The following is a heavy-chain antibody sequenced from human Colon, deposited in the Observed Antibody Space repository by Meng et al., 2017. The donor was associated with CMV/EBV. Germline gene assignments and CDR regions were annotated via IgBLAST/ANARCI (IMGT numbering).Heavy chain of an antibody. V-gene: IGHV3-13*01. Sequence: GGSLRLSCTVSGFTFSTYDFHWVRQPTGKGLERVSSIGTVGDTYSIGSVTGRFIISREDAKNSVYLQMNALRDGDTGLDYFARARSPTHFDYWGKGAVVTVSS. CDR2: IGTVGDT. CDR1: GFTFSTYD. J-gene: IGHJ4*02. CDR3: ARARSPTHFDY.